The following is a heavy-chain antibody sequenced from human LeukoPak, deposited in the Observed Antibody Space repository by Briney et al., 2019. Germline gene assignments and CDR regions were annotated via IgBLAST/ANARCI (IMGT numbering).Heavy chain of an antibody. CDR1: GGSISNYY. D-gene: IGHD6-19*01. J-gene: IGHJ4*02. V-gene: IGHV4-59*08. CDR2: IFYSGRT. Sequence: SETLSLTCTVSGGSISNYYWSWIRQPPGKGLEWIGYIFYSGRTNYNPSLKSRVTISVDTSKNQFSLKLSSVTAADTAVYYCARHPSAVAGKTFDYWGQGTLVTVSS. CDR3: ARHPSAVAGKTFDY.